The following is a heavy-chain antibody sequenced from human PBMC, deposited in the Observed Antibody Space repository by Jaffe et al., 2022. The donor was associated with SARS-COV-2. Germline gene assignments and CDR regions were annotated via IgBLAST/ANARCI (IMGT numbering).Heavy chain of an antibody. Sequence: QVQLQESGPGLVKPSETLSLTCTVSGYSISSGYYWGWIRQPPGKGLEWIGSIYHTGSTNYNPSVRGRVTVLVDTSKNQLSLKLSSVTAADTAVYYCARDGPPNDNRGYYYTPFDFWGQGTLVTVSS. CDR1: GYSISSGYY. CDR3: ARDGPPNDNRGYYYTPFDF. D-gene: IGHD3-22*01. J-gene: IGHJ4*02. CDR2: IYHTGST. V-gene: IGHV4-38-2*02.